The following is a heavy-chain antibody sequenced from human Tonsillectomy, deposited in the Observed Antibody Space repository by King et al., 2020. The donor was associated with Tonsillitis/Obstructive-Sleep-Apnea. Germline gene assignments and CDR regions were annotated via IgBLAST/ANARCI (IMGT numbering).Heavy chain of an antibody. Sequence: QLVQSGGGLVQPGGSLRLSCAASGFTFSTYGMSWVRQAPGKGPEWVSVISGSGNSTYYSDSVKGRFTISRDNSKNTPYLQMNSLRTEDTAVYYCAKDHRGGRYCSGNSCPTFGMDVWGQGTTVTVSS. CDR2: ISGSGNST. D-gene: IGHD2-15*01. CDR3: AKDHRGGRYCSGNSCPTFGMDV. CDR1: GFTFSTYG. V-gene: IGHV3-23*04. J-gene: IGHJ6*02.